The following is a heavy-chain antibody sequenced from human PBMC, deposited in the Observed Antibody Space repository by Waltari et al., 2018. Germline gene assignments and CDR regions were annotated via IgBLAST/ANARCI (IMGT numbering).Heavy chain of an antibody. J-gene: IGHJ3*02. CDR1: GFTLASYW. D-gene: IGHD1-26*01. V-gene: IGHV3-7*01. CDR3: ARGRSETYRGGVFDI. CDR2: INEDEREW. Sequence: EVQLVESGGGLVQPGGSLRLSCAASGFTLASYWTNWVRQAPGRGLEWVAKINEDEREWSFVESVKGRFTISRDNAKNTLYLQMNSLRVEDTAVYYCARGRSETYRGGVFDIWGQGTMVTVSS.